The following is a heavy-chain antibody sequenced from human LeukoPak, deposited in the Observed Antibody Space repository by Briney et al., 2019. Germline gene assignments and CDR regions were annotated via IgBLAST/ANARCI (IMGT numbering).Heavy chain of an antibody. Sequence: PGGSLRLSCAASGFTFSSYTMNWVRQAPGKGLEWVSYISSGSSTIYYADSVKGRFTISRDNAKNSLYLQMNSLRDEDTAVYYCARGTSDYSDFWGQGILVTVSS. CDR1: GFTFSSYT. V-gene: IGHV3-48*02. D-gene: IGHD1-26*01. CDR2: ISSGSSTI. J-gene: IGHJ4*02. CDR3: ARGTSDYSDF.